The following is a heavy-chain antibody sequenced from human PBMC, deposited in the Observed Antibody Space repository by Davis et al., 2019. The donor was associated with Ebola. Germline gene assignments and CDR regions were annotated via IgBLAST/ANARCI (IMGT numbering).Heavy chain of an antibody. J-gene: IGHJ6*02. D-gene: IGHD2-2*01. V-gene: IGHV4-39*01. CDR1: GGSISSSSYY. CDR2: IYYSGST. CDR3: ISTPYYYYGMDV. Sequence: MPSETLSLTCTVSGGSISSSSYYWGWIRQPPGKGLEWIGSIYYSGSTYYNPSLKSRVTISVDTSKNQFSLKLSSVTAADTAVYYCISTPYYYYGMDVWGQGTTVTVSS.